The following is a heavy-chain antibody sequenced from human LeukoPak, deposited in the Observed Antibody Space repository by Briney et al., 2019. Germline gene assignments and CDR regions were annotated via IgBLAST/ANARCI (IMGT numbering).Heavy chain of an antibody. Sequence: ASVKVSCKASGYTFTSYGISWVRQAPGQGLEWMGWISAYNGNTNYAQKLQGRVTMTTDTSTSTAYMELRSLRSDDTAVYYCARDSPISSSPSSSRDYWGQGTLVTVSS. V-gene: IGHV1-18*01. CDR3: ARDSPISSSPSSSRDY. D-gene: IGHD6-6*01. CDR2: ISAYNGNT. CDR1: GYTFTSYG. J-gene: IGHJ4*02.